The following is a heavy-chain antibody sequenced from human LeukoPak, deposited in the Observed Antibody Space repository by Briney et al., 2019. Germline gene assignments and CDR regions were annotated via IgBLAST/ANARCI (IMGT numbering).Heavy chain of an antibody. CDR2: ISSSSSYI. CDR1: GFTFSSYS. D-gene: IGHD3-22*01. Sequence: GGSLRLSCAASGFTFSSYSMNWVRQAPGKGLEWVSSISSSSSYIYYADSVNGRFTISIDNAKNSLYLQMNSLRAEDTAVYYCARDKQSYDSSGYFDYWGQGTLVTVSS. CDR3: ARDKQSYDSSGYFDY. J-gene: IGHJ4*02. V-gene: IGHV3-21*01.